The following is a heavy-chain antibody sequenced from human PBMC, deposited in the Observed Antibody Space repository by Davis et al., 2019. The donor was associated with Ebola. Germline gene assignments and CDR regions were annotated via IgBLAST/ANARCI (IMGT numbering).Heavy chain of an antibody. CDR1: GGSFSGYY. J-gene: IGHJ6*02. Sequence: MPSETLSLTCAVYGGSFSGYYWSWIRQPPGKGLEWIGEINHSGSTNYNPSLKSRVTISVDTSKNQFSLKLSSVTAADTAVYYCARVIAVAGNIYYYGMDVWGQGTTVTVSS. V-gene: IGHV4-34*01. D-gene: IGHD6-19*01. CDR2: INHSGST. CDR3: ARVIAVAGNIYYYGMDV.